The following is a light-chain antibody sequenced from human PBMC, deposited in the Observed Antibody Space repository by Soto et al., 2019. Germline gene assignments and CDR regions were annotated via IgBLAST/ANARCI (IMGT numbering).Light chain of an antibody. V-gene: IGKV1-9*01. CDR2: AAS. J-gene: IGKJ4*01. CDR3: LQLNSYPWLT. CDR1: QGISSY. Sequence: DIQLTQSPSFLSASVGDRVTITCRASQGISSYLAWYQQKPGKAPKLLIYAASTLQSGVPSRFSGSGSGTEFTLTISSLQPEDFATYYCLQLNSYPWLTFGGGTKVEIK.